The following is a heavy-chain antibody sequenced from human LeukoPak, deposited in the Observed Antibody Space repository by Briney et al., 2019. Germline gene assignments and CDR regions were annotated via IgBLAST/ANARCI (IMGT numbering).Heavy chain of an antibody. J-gene: IGHJ4*02. CDR1: GFTVSSNY. V-gene: IGHV3-74*01. CDR3: AIHSNYYDSSGYYYRVY. CDR2: INSDGSST. Sequence: PGGSLRLSCAASGFTVSSNYMSWVRQAPGKGLEWVSRINSDGSSTSYADSVKGRFTISRDNAKNTLYLQMNSLRAEDTAVYYCAIHSNYYDSSGYYYRVYWGQGTLVTVSS. D-gene: IGHD3-22*01.